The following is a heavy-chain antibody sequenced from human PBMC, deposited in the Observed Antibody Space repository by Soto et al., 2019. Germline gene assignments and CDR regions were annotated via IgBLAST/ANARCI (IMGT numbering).Heavy chain of an antibody. J-gene: IGHJ4*02. Sequence: GGSLRLSCGASGFTFSSYAMSWVRQAPGKGLEWVSSISGSGGSTYYADSVKGRFTISRDNSKNTLYLQMNSLRAEDTAVYYCAKMFREYSSSPAGYWGQGTLVTVSS. V-gene: IGHV3-23*01. D-gene: IGHD6-6*01. CDR3: AKMFREYSSSPAGY. CDR1: GFTFSSYA. CDR2: ISGSGGST.